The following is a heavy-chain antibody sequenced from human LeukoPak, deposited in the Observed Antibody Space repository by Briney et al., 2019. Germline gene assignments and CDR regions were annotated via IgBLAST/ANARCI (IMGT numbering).Heavy chain of an antibody. V-gene: IGHV3-23*01. CDR1: GFMFSNYA. CDR2: ISGSGEST. D-gene: IGHD6-13*01. J-gene: IGHJ4*02. CDR3: AKDSRTTYDSSWLYYFDS. Sequence: PGGSLRLSCVASGFMFSNYAMHWVRQAPGKGLEWVSAISGSGESTYNADSVKGRFTISRDNSKNTLYLQMNRLRAEDTAVYYCAKDSRTTYDSSWLYYFDSWGQGTLVTVSS.